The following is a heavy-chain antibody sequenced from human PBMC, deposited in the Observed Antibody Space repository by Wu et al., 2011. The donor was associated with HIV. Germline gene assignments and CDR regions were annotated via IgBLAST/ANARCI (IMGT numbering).Heavy chain of an antibody. CDR2: ISAYNGNT. D-gene: IGHD3-22*01. CDR1: GYTFTSSS. J-gene: IGHJ4*02. V-gene: IGHV1-18*01. Sequence: QVQLVQSWAEVKKPGASVKVSCKASGYTFTSSSINWVRQAPGQGLEWMGWISAYNGNTNYAQKLQGRVTMTTDTSTSTAYMELRSLRSDDTAVYYCASCYNGWDSRAFCVYWGQGTLVTVSS. CDR3: ASCYNGWDSRAFCVY.